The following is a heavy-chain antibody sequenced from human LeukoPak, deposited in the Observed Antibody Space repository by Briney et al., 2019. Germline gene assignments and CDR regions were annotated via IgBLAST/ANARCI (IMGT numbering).Heavy chain of an antibody. Sequence: GGSLRLSCTVSGLSFGDYGMSWVRQAPGKGLEWVSLIQSKTYGEGTMYAASVRGRFTISRDDSRSTAYLQMNSPKTEDTAVYYCTASDHLYCSSSSCHFDYWGQGTLATVAS. CDR3: TASDHLYCSSSSCHFDY. CDR2: IQSKTYGEGT. CDR1: GLSFGDYG. V-gene: IGHV3-49*04. J-gene: IGHJ4*02. D-gene: IGHD2-15*01.